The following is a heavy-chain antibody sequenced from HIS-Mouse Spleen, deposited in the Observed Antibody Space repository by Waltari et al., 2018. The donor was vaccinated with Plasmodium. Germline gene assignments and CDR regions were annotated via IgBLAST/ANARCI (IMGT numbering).Heavy chain of an antibody. V-gene: IGHV3-7*01. CDR3: ASSWYWYFDL. D-gene: IGHD6-13*01. CDR2: IKQDGSEK. CDR1: GFTVGSYW. J-gene: IGHJ2*01. Sequence: EVQLVESGGGLVPPGGSLSLSCAACGFTVGSYWMSWVRKAPGKGLGGVANIKQDGSEKYYVDSVKGRFTISRDNAKNSLYLQMNSLRAEDTAVYYCASSWYWYFDLWGRGTLVTVSS.